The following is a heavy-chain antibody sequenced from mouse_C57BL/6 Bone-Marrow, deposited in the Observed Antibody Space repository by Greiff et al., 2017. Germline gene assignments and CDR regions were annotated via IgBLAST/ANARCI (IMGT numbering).Heavy chain of an antibody. Sequence: ESGPGLVKPSQSLSLTCSVTGYSITSGYYWNWIRQFPGNKLEWMGYISYDGSNNYNPSLKNRISITRDTSKNQFFLKLNSVTTEDTATYYCARSYYGRPGFAYWGQGTLVTVSA. CDR3: ARSYYGRPGFAY. J-gene: IGHJ3*01. D-gene: IGHD1-1*01. V-gene: IGHV3-6*01. CDR2: ISYDGSN. CDR1: GYSITSGYY.